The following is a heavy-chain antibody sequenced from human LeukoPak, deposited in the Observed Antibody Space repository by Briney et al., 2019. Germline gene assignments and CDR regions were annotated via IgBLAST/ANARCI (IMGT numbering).Heavy chain of an antibody. CDR2: ISSRSSYI. CDR1: GXTFSSYS. CDR3: ASLRVTTPFDY. V-gene: IGHV3-21*01. D-gene: IGHD4-17*01. J-gene: IGHJ4*02. Sequence: GGSLRLSCAASGXTFSSYSMNWVRQAPGKGLEWVSSISSRSSYIYYADSVKGRFTISRDNAKNSLYLQMNSLRAEDTAVYYCASLRVTTPFDYWGQGTLVTVSS.